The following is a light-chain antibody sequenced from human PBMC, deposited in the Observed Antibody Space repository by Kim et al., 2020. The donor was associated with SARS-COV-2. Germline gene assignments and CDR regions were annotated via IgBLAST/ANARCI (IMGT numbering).Light chain of an antibody. CDR3: CSYAGSYTYVV. CDR2: DVS. J-gene: IGLJ2*01. CDR1: SIDVGAYNS. Sequence: QSVTFSCTGTSIDVGAYNSVSWYHQHPGTAPKLMIYDVSKRPSGVPDRFSGSKSGNTASLTISGLQAEDEADYYCCSYAGSYTYVVFGGGTKLTVL. V-gene: IGLV2-11*01.